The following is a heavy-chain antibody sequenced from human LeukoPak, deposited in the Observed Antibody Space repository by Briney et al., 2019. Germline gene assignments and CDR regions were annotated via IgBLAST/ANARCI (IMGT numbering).Heavy chain of an antibody. Sequence: SETLSLTCTVSGGSISSGSYYWTWIRQPAGKGLEWIGRIYTTGSTNYNPSLKSRVTIPMDTSKNQFSLILSSVTATDTAVYYCARVNYSDSSGRPFDSWGQGTLVTVSS. CDR1: GGSISSGSYY. CDR3: ARVNYSDSSGRPFDS. CDR2: IYTTGST. V-gene: IGHV4-61*02. J-gene: IGHJ4*02. D-gene: IGHD3-22*01.